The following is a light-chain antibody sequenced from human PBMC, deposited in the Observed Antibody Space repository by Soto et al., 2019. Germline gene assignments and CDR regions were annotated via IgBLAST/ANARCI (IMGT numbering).Light chain of an antibody. J-gene: IGKJ1*01. CDR1: QSVSSN. V-gene: IGKV3-15*01. CDR3: QQYNNWPPWT. Sequence: EIVMTQSPATLSVSPWERATLSCRASQSVSSNLAWDQQKPGQAPRLLVDGASTRATGIPARFSGSGSGTEFTLTISSLQSEDFAVYYCQQYNNWPPWTFAQGTKVHIK. CDR2: GAS.